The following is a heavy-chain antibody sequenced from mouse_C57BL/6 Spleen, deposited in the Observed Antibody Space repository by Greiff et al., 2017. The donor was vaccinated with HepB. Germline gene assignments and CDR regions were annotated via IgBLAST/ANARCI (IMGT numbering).Heavy chain of an antibody. D-gene: IGHD1-1*01. Sequence: EVKLMESGGGLVKPGGSLKLSCAASGFTFSSYAMSWVRQTPEKRLEWVATISDGGSYTYYPDNVKGRFTISRDNAKNNLYLQMSHLKSEDTAMYYCAREEDYGSSYEYFDVWGTGTTVTVSS. CDR2: ISDGGSYT. V-gene: IGHV5-4*01. CDR3: AREEDYGSSYEYFDV. CDR1: GFTFSSYA. J-gene: IGHJ1*03.